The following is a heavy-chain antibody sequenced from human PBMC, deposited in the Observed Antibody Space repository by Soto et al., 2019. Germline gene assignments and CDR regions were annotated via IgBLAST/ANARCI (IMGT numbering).Heavy chain of an antibody. CDR1: GFTLSSYD. J-gene: IGHJ6*02. Sequence: EVQLVESGGGLVQPGGSLRLSCAASGFTLSSYDIHWVRQATGEGLAWVSGIGSGGDTHYSDSLKGRCIISREDGKNSLNLQMNKLRGGNPAMYYCTRKTPPTGMEVWGQGATVTVSS. CDR2: IGSGGDT. V-gene: IGHV3-13*01. D-gene: IGHD3-9*01. CDR3: TRKTPPTGMEV.